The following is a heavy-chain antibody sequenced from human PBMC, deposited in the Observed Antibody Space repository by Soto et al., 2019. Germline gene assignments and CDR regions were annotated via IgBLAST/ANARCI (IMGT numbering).Heavy chain of an antibody. CDR3: AKAGGDCSGGSCYSGQGDY. CDR1: GFTFSTYA. V-gene: IGHV3-23*01. D-gene: IGHD2-15*01. Sequence: EVQLLESGGGLVQPGGSLRLSCAASGFTFSTYAISLVRQAPGKGLEWVSGITGSGESSYYADSGKGRFTISRDNSKNALYLHVNSLRGEDTPVYYCAKAGGDCSGGSCYSGQGDYWGQGTLVTVSS. J-gene: IGHJ4*02. CDR2: ITGSGESS.